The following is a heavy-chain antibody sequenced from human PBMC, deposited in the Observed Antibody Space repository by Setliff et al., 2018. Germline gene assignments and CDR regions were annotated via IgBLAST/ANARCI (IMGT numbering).Heavy chain of an antibody. D-gene: IGHD2-15*01. CDR2: IISNSLTI. V-gene: IGHV3-48*01. J-gene: IGHJ4*02. CDR1: GFNFNLYN. Sequence: GGSLRLSCEASGFNFNLYNMNWVRQAPGKGLEWVSYIISNSLTIHYADSVRGRFTVSRDNARNSLYLQMNNLRAEDTAVYYCARDEVNCSGSKCYSGFDSWGQGTLVTVS. CDR3: ARDEVNCSGSKCYSGFDS.